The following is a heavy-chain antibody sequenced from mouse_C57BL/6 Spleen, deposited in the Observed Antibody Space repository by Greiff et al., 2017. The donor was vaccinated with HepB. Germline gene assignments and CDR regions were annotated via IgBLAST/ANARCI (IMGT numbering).Heavy chain of an antibody. Sequence: VQLQQSGAELVRPGTSVKVSCKASGYAFTNYLIEWVKQRPGQGLEWIGVINPGSGGTNYNEKFKGKATLTADKSSSTAYMQLSSLTSEDSAVYFCARTYDSSGYYFDYWGQGTTLTVSS. J-gene: IGHJ2*01. CDR3: ARTYDSSGYYFDY. CDR2: INPGSGGT. D-gene: IGHD3-2*02. CDR1: GYAFTNYL. V-gene: IGHV1-54*01.